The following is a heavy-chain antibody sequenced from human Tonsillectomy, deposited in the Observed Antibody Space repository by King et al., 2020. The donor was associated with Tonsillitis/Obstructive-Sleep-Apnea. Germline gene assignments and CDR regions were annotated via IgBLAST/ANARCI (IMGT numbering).Heavy chain of an antibody. CDR3: ARGTTVTTFTQFDP. Sequence: QLQESGPGLVKPSENLSLTCTVSGGSISSSSYYWGWIRQPPGKGLEWIGSIYYSGSTYYNPSLKSRVTISADTSKNQFSLKLSSVTAADTAVYYCARGTTVTTFTQFDPWGQGTLVTVSS. CDR1: GGSISSSSYY. CDR2: IYYSGST. V-gene: IGHV4-39*01. D-gene: IGHD4-17*01. J-gene: IGHJ5*02.